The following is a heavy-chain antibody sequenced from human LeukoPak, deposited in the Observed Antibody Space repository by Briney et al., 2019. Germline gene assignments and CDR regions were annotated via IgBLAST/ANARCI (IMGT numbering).Heavy chain of an antibody. Sequence: SETLSLTCTVSGGSISSSSYYWGWIRPPPGKGLEWIGSIYYSGSTYYNPSLKSRVTISVDTSKNQFSLKLSSVTAADTAVYYCARHFEGLFWSRYYTPYYFDYWGQGTLVTVSS. V-gene: IGHV4-39*01. CDR1: GGSISSSSYY. D-gene: IGHD3-3*01. J-gene: IGHJ4*02. CDR3: ARHFEGLFWSRYYTPYYFDY. CDR2: IYYSGST.